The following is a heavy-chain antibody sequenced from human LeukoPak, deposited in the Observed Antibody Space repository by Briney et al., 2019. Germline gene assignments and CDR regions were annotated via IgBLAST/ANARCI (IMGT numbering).Heavy chain of an antibody. J-gene: IGHJ4*02. CDR2: INHSGST. CDR1: GGSFSGYY. V-gene: IGHV4-34*01. CDR3: ARRQVVVAATRTFDY. Sequence: PSETLSLTCAVYGGSFSGYYWSWIRQPPGKGLEWIGEINHSGSTNYNPSLKSRVTISVDTSKNQFSLKLSFVTAADTAVYYCARRQVVVAATRTFDYWGQGTLVTVSS. D-gene: IGHD2-15*01.